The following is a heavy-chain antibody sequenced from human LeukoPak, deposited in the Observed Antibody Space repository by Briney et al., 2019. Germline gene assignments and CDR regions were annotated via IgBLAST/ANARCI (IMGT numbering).Heavy chain of an antibody. CDR3: AKELTTVTHGDY. CDR2: ISYDGSNK. D-gene: IGHD4-17*01. Sequence: SGGSLRLSCAASGFTFSSYGMHWVRQAPGKGLEWVAVISYDGSNKYYTDSVKGRFTISRDNSKNTLYLQMNSVRAGDRAGYYCAKELTTVTHGDYWGQGTLVSVSS. J-gene: IGHJ4*02. CDR1: GFTFSSYG. V-gene: IGHV3-30*18.